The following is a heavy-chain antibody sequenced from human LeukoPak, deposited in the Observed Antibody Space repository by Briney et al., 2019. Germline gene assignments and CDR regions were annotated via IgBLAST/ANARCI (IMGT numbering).Heavy chain of an antibody. J-gene: IGHJ6*03. CDR3: ASLGGAAAGTPARNYYYYYMDV. CDR2: INHSGST. V-gene: IGHV4-34*01. D-gene: IGHD6-13*01. CDR1: GGSFSGYY. Sequence: SGTLSLTCAVYGGSFSGYYWSWIRQPPGKGLEWIGEINHSGSTNYNPSLKSRVTISVDTSKNQFSLKLSSVTAADTAVYYCASLGGAAAGTPARNYYYYYMDVWGKGTTVTVSS.